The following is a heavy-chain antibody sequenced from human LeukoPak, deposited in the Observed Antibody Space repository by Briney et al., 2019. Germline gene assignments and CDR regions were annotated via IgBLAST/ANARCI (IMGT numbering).Heavy chain of an antibody. CDR2: INHSGST. CDR1: GGSFSGYY. CDR3: ARTTNYYYYYMDV. Sequence: SETLSLTCAVYGGSFSGYYWSWIRQPPGKGLEWIGEINHSGSTNYNPSLKSRVTISVDTSKNQFSLKLSSVTAADTAVYYCARTTNYYYYYMDVWGKGTTVTISS. V-gene: IGHV4-34*01. J-gene: IGHJ6*03. D-gene: IGHD4-17*01.